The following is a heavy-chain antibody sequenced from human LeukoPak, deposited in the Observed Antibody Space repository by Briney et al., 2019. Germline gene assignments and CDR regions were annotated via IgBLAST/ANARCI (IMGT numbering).Heavy chain of an antibody. CDR1: GYTFTSYV. J-gene: IGHJ5*02. D-gene: IGHD6-19*01. V-gene: IGHV1-18*01. Sequence: ASVKVSCKASGYTFTSYVISWVRQAPGQGLEWMGWISAYNGNTNYAQKLQGRVTMTTDTSTSTAYMELRSLRSDDTAVYYCARVKRGIKFSPHALVAVADTKWGPNWFDPWGQGTLVTVSS. CDR3: ARVKRGIKFSPHALVAVADTKWGPNWFDP. CDR2: ISAYNGNT.